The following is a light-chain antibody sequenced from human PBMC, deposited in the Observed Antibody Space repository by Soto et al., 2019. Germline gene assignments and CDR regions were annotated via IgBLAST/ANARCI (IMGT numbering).Light chain of an antibody. CDR2: AAS. CDR1: RSIGRN. V-gene: IGKV1-39*01. CDR3: QRSYSTPYT. J-gene: IGKJ2*01. Sequence: DIQMTQSPSSLSASVGDRVTITCRASRSIGRNLNWYQQKSGKAPRLLIYAASTLQSGVPSRFSGSGPGTDFALTISSLHPEEFATYYCQRSYSTPYTFGQGTKLEL.